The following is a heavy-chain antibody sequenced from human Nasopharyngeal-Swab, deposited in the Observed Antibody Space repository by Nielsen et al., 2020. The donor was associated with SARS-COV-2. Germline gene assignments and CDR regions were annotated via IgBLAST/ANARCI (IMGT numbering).Heavy chain of an antibody. CDR2: FDPEDGET. V-gene: IGHV1-24*01. Sequence: ASVKVSCKVSGYTLTELSMHWVRQAPGKGLEWMGGFDPEDGETIYAQKFQGRVTMTEDTSTDTAYMELSSLRAEDTAVYYCAKARRITIFGVVTPFDYWGQGTLVTVSS. CDR3: AKARRITIFGVVTPFDY. CDR1: GYTLTELS. J-gene: IGHJ4*02. D-gene: IGHD3-3*01.